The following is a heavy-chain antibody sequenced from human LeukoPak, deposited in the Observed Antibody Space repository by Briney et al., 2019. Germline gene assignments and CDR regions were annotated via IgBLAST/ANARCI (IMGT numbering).Heavy chain of an antibody. CDR2: ISSSSSVI. CDR1: GFTFSNYG. D-gene: IGHD3-16*02. J-gene: IGHJ6*03. V-gene: IGHV3-48*04. Sequence: GGSLRLSCEASGFTFSNYGMKWVRQAPGKGLEWVSYISSSSSVIYNADSVKGRFIISRDNAKNSLYLLINSLRAEDTSAHYCTRASFLKIYMDVWGNGTTVTVS. CDR3: TRASFLKIYMDV.